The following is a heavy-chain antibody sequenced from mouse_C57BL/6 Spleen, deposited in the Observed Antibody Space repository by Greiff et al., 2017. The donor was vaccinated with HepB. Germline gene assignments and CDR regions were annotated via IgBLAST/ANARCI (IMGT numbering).Heavy chain of an antibody. Sequence: EVKVVESGGGLVQSGRSLRLSCATSGFTFSDFYMEWVRQAPGKGLEWIAASRNKANDYTTEYSASVKGRFIVSRDTSQSILYLQMNALRAEDTAIYYCARDPGGYFDVWGTGTTVTVSS. J-gene: IGHJ1*03. V-gene: IGHV7-1*01. CDR2: SRNKANDYTT. CDR1: GFTFSDFY. CDR3: ARDPGGYFDV.